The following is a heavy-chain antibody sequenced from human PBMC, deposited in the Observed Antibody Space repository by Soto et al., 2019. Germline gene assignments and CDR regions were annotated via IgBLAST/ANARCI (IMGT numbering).Heavy chain of an antibody. CDR3: ARDPGSGSYRNFDY. Sequence: QVQLVQSGAEVKKPGSSVKVSCKASGGTFSSYTISWVRQAPGQGLEWMGRIIPILGIANYAQKFQGRVTITADKSTSTAYMELSSLRSEDTAVYYCARDPGSGSYRNFDYWGQGTLVTVSS. CDR2: IIPILGIA. J-gene: IGHJ4*02. D-gene: IGHD3-10*01. CDR1: GGTFSSYT. V-gene: IGHV1-69*08.